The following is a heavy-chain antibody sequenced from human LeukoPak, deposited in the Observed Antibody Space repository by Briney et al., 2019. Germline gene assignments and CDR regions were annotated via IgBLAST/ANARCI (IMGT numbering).Heavy chain of an antibody. CDR2: IKQDGSEK. Sequence: GGSLRLSCAASGFTFSSYWMSWVRQAPGKGLEWVANIKQDGSEKYYVDSAKGRFTISRDNAKNSLYLQMSSLRAEDTAVYYCARGGSRHPSPEDYWGRGTLVTVSS. CDR1: GFTFSSYW. V-gene: IGHV3-7*03. CDR3: ARGGSRHPSPEDY. J-gene: IGHJ4*02. D-gene: IGHD1-1*01.